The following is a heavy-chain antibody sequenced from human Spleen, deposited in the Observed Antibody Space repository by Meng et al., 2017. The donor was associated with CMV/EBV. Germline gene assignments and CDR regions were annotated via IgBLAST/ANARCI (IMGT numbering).Heavy chain of an antibody. V-gene: IGHV3-11*04. D-gene: IGHD3-22*01. J-gene: IGHJ4*02. CDR1: GFTFSDYY. CDR2: ISSGTTI. Sequence: GESLKISCAASGFTFSDYYMSWIRQAPGKGLEWVSYISSGTTIYYADSVKGRFTISRDNAKNSLYLQMNSLGAEDTAVYYCARASPGYYDTSGYFENYYFDYWGQGTLVTVSS. CDR3: ARASPGYYDTSGYFENYYFDY.